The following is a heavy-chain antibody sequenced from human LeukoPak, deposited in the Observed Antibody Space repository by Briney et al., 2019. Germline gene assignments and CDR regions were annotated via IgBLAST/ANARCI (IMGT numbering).Heavy chain of an antibody. V-gene: IGHV3-23*01. D-gene: IGHD3-10*01. CDR1: GFTFSSYG. J-gene: IGHJ4*02. Sequence: GGSLRLSCAASGFTFSSYGMSWVRQAPGKGLEWVSAISGSGGSTYYADSVKGRFTISRDNSKNTLYLQMNSLRAEDTAVYYCANPSFTMVRGVIADYWGQGTLVTVSS. CDR2: ISGSGGST. CDR3: ANPSFTMVRGVIADY.